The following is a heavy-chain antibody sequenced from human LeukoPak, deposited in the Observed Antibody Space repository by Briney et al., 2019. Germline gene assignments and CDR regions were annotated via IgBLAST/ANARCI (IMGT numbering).Heavy chain of an antibody. D-gene: IGHD3-3*01. Sequence: GGSLRLSCAASGFTFSSYAMTWVRQAPGKGLEWVSAITGSGDKTYYIDSVKGRFTISRDNSKNTLYLQMNSLRAEDTAVYYCAKDLDFWSGYYYYGMDVWGQGTTVTVSS. CDR2: ITGSGDKT. V-gene: IGHV3-23*01. J-gene: IGHJ6*02. CDR3: AKDLDFWSGYYYYGMDV. CDR1: GFTFSSYA.